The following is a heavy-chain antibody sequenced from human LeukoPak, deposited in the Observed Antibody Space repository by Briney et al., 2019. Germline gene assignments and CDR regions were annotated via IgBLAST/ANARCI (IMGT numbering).Heavy chain of an antibody. D-gene: IGHD3-10*01. CDR1: GFTFSSYG. CDR3: AKDLEVRGVYGMDV. J-gene: IGHJ6*02. Sequence: TGGSLRLSCAASGFTFSSYGIHWVRQAPGKGLEWVAVTSYDGSNKYHADSVKGRFTISRDNSKNTLYLQMNSLRVEDTAVYYCAKDLEVRGVYGMDVWGQGTTATVSS. CDR2: TSYDGSNK. V-gene: IGHV3-30*18.